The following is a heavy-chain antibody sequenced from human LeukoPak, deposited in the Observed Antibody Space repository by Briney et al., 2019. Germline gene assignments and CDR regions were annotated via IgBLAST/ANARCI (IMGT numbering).Heavy chain of an antibody. Sequence: TSETLSLTCTVSGGSISSSSHYWGWIRQPPGKGLEWIASIYYRGSTFYNPSLNSRVTISVDTSKSQFSLKLSFVTAADTAIYYCARAMVLERWFDSWGQGTLVTVSS. CDR3: ARAMVLERWFDS. J-gene: IGHJ5*01. V-gene: IGHV4-39*01. CDR1: GGSISSSSHY. D-gene: IGHD3-10*01. CDR2: IYYRGST.